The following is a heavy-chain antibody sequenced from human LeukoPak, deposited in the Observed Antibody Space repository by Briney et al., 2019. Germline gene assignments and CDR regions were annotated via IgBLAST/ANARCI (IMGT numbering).Heavy chain of an antibody. J-gene: IGHJ4*02. V-gene: IGHV1-18*01. CDR2: ISAYNGNT. CDR1: GYTFTSYG. D-gene: IGHD5-24*01. CDR3: ARHMERWRQFTHSLDY. Sequence: ASVKVSCKASGYTFTSYGISWARQAPGQGLEWMGWISAYNGNTNYAQKLQGRVTMTTDTSTSTAYMELRSLRSDDTAVYYCARHMERWRQFTHSLDYWGQGTLVTVSS.